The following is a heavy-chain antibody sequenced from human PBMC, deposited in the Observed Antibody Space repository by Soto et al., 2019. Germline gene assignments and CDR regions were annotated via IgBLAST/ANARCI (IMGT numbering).Heavy chain of an antibody. V-gene: IGHV4-59*01. CDR1: GGSISSYY. J-gene: IGHJ6*03. CDR2: IYYSGST. D-gene: IGHD6-13*01. Sequence: SETLSLTCTVSGGSISSYYWSWIRQPPGKGLEWIGYIYYSGSTNYNPSLKSRVTISVDTSKNQFSLKLSSVTAADTAVYYCARVGAAASLYYYYDFMYVWGKGTTVTVSS. CDR3: ARVGAAASLYYYYDFMYV.